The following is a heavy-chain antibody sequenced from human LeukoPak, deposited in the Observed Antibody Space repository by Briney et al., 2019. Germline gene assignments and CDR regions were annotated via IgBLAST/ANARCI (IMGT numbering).Heavy chain of an antibody. CDR1: GFTFDDYG. Sequence: PGGSLRLSCAASGFTFDDYGMTWVRQAPGKGLEWVSDISWNGGSTGYADSVKGRSTISRDNSKNTLYLQMNSLRAEDTAVYYCARETIAAAGKGFDPWGQGTLVTVSS. V-gene: IGHV3-20*04. CDR2: ISWNGGST. D-gene: IGHD6-13*01. J-gene: IGHJ5*02. CDR3: ARETIAAAGKGFDP.